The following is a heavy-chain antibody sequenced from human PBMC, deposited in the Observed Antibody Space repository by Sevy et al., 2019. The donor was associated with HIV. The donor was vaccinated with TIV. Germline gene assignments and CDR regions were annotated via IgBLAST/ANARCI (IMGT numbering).Heavy chain of an antibody. Sequence: GGSLRLSCAVSGFPVSSSYMNWVRQAPGKGLEWVSVFYRSNKTDYADSVKGRFTISRDNSKNTLYLHMHSLRAEDTAVYFCARDKNGHYYGLDVWGQGTTVTVSS. CDR2: FYRSNKT. V-gene: IGHV3-53*01. J-gene: IGHJ6*02. CDR3: ARDKNGHYYGLDV. CDR1: GFPVSSSY. D-gene: IGHD2-8*01.